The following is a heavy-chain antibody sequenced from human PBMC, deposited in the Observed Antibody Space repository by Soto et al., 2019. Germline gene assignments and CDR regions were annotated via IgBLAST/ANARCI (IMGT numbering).Heavy chain of an antibody. CDR3: ARGDGYNDPFDY. J-gene: IGHJ4*02. CDR1: GGTFSSYT. V-gene: IGHV1-69*02. D-gene: IGHD5-12*01. Sequence: QVQLVHSGAEVKKPGSSVKVSCKASGGTFSSYTISWVRQAPGQGLEWMGRIIPILGIANYAQKFQGRVTITADKSTSTAYMELSSLRSEDTAVYYCARGDGYNDPFDYWGQGTLVTVSS. CDR2: IIPILGIA.